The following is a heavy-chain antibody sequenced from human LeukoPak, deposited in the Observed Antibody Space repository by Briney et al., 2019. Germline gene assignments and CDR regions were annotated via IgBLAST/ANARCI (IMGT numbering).Heavy chain of an antibody. Sequence: GGSLRLSCAASGFTVSSNYMSWVRQAPGKGLEWVSLIYSGDRTYYADSVKGRFTISRDNSKNMLYLEMNSLRAEDTAVYYCARWGFGGVIVMGDYWGQGTLVTVSS. CDR3: ARWGFGGVIVMGDY. V-gene: IGHV3-53*01. CDR2: IYSGDRT. J-gene: IGHJ4*02. D-gene: IGHD3-16*02. CDR1: GFTVSSNY.